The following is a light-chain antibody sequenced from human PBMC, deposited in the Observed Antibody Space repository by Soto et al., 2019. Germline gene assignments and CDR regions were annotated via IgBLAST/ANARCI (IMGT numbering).Light chain of an antibody. V-gene: IGKV3-15*01. J-gene: IGKJ1*01. CDR1: QSVNSN. Sequence: EIVMTRSPATLSVSPGERATLSCRASQSVNSNLAWYQQKPGQAPKLLIYVASTRATGIPARFSGHGSGTEFTLTVSSMQSEDFAVYYCQQYDKCPRTFGQGTKVDMK. CDR2: VAS. CDR3: QQYDKCPRT.